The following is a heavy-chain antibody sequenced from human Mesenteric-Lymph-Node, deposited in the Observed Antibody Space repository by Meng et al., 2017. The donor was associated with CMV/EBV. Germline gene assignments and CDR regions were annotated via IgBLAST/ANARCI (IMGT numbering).Heavy chain of an antibody. Sequence: RSFYWGWIRQPTGKGLEWIGGIYYSGSTYYNPSLKTRVTIAVDTSKNQFSLKLRSVTAADTAVYYCARQATGDNDFWNDYYPYFDYWGQGTLVTVSS. CDR1: RSFY. D-gene: IGHD3-3*01. CDR3: ARQATGDNDFWNDYYPYFDY. V-gene: IGHV4-39*01. J-gene: IGHJ4*02. CDR2: IYYSGST.